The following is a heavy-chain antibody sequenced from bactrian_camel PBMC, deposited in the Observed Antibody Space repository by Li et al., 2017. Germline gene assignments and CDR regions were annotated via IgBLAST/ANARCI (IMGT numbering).Heavy chain of an antibody. CDR3: AAGRLFRGRFEFNY. CDR2: IATGSGNT. D-gene: IGHD5*01. J-gene: IGHJ4*01. CDR1: GFTFSGYA. V-gene: IGHV3S40*01. Sequence: VQLVESGGGLVQPGGSLRLSCSTSGFTFSGYAMSWVRQAPGKEREGVARIATGSGNTYYADSVKGRFTISQDNAKNTVYLQMNSLKPEDTAMYPCAAGRLFRGRFEFNYWGQGTQVTVS.